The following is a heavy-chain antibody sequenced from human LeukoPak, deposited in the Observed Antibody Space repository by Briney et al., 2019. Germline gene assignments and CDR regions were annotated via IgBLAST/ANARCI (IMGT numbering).Heavy chain of an antibody. CDR1: GFTFSSYS. CDR2: ITSSSRYT. D-gene: IGHD3-3*01. V-gene: IGHV3-21*01. J-gene: IGHJ4*02. Sequence: PGGSLRLSCAASGFTFSSYSMNWVRQAPGKGLEWVSSITSSSRYTYYADSVRGRFTISRDNAKNSLYLQMNSLRAEDTAVYYCARSYEGSGFSDWGQGTLVTVSS. CDR3: ARSYEGSGFSD.